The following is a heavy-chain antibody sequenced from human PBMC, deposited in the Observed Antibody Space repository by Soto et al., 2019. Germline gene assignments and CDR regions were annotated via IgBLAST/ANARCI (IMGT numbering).Heavy chain of an antibody. CDR1: GGTFSSYT. CDR3: MVGMAKALRVDY. Sequence: QVQLVQSGAEVKKPGSSVKVSCKASGGTFSSYTISWVRQAPGQGLEWMGRIIPILGIANYAQKFQGRVTITADKSTSTAYMELSGLRSEDTAVYYCMVGMAKALRVDYWGQGTLVTVSS. V-gene: IGHV1-69*02. D-gene: IGHD2-15*01. J-gene: IGHJ4*02. CDR2: IIPILGIA.